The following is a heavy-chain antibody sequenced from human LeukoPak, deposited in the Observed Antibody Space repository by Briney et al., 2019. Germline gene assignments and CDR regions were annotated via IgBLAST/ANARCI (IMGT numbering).Heavy chain of an antibody. D-gene: IGHD2-8*01. Sequence: PGGSLSLSCAASGFTFSSYCMQWVRQAAGKGLVWVSRINSDGSLTSYADSVKGRFTISRDNAKNTLYLQMNSLRAEDTAVYYCARTLYCSNGVCYILDYWGQGTLLTVSS. CDR3: ARTLYCSNGVCYILDY. CDR1: GFTFSSYC. V-gene: IGHV3-74*01. CDR2: INSDGSLT. J-gene: IGHJ4*02.